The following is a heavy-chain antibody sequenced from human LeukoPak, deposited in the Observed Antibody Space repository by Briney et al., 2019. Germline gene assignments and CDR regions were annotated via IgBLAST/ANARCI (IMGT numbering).Heavy chain of an antibody. V-gene: IGHV4-4*07. Sequence: SETLSLTCTVSDGSISSYYWSWIRQPAGKGLEWIGRMYTSGSTNYNPSLKSRVSMSVDTSKNQFSLKLSSVTAADTAVYYCARDRAYSDYKGTTYYFDYWGQGTLVTVSS. CDR1: DGSISSYY. D-gene: IGHD3-10*01. CDR2: MYTSGST. J-gene: IGHJ4*02. CDR3: ARDRAYSDYKGTTYYFDY.